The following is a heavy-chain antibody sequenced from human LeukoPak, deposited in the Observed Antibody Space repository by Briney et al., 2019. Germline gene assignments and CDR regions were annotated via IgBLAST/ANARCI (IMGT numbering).Heavy chain of an antibody. CDR3: VRDGGNWDVHY. D-gene: IGHD3-16*01. V-gene: IGHV4-39*07. Sequence: SETLSLACTVSGDSMSRDYYFWGWIRQPPGQKLEWIGSIYSDGGTHYNPSFNSRLTISADMSRNQFSLNLRSVTAADTAVYFCVRDGGNWDVHYWGQGTLVTVSS. CDR1: GDSMSRDYYF. CDR2: IYSDGGT. J-gene: IGHJ4*02.